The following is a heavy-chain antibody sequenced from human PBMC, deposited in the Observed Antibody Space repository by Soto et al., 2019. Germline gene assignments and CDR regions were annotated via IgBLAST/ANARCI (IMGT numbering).Heavy chain of an antibody. V-gene: IGHV4-59*01. J-gene: IGHJ3*02. CDR1: GGSISSYY. CDR2: IYYSGST. D-gene: IGHD4-17*01. Sequence: SETLSLTCTVSGGSISSYYWSWIRQPPGKGLEWIGYIYYSGSTNYNPSLKSRVTISVDTSKNQFSLKLSSVTAADTAVYYCARVYGLGAFHIWGQGTMVTVSS. CDR3: ARVYGLGAFHI.